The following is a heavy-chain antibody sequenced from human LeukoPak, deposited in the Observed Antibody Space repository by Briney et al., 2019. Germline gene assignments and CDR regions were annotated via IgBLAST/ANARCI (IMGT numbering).Heavy chain of an antibody. V-gene: IGHV3-23*01. Sequence: GGSLRLSCTASGFGIGASFINWVRQAPGKGLEWVSAISGSGSSTYYTDSVKGRFTISRDNSKNTLYLQMNSLRAEDTAVYYCAKEWAVGATFDYWGQGTLVTVSS. CDR2: ISGSGSST. J-gene: IGHJ4*02. CDR3: AKEWAVGATFDY. D-gene: IGHD1-26*01. CDR1: GFGIGASF.